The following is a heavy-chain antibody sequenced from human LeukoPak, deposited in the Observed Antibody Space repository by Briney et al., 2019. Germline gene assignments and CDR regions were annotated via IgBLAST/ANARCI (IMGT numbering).Heavy chain of an antibody. Sequence: ASVTVSCKTSGYTFTGYYMHWVRQAPGQGLEWMRWINPNSGGTNYAQKFQGRVTMTRDTSISTAYMELSRLRSDDTAVYYCASGRITIFGVVENWFDPWGQGTLVTVSS. CDR1: GYTFTGYY. D-gene: IGHD3-3*01. CDR3: ASGRITIFGVVENWFDP. V-gene: IGHV1-2*02. CDR2: INPNSGGT. J-gene: IGHJ5*02.